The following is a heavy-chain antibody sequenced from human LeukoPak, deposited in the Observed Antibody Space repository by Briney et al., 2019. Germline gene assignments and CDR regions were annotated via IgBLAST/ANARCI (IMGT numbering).Heavy chain of an antibody. CDR3: ARDIVLMVYAIRRDNNWFDP. Sequence: GAPVKVSCKASGYTFTSYGISWVRQAPGQGLEWMGWISAYNGNTNYAQKLQGRVTMTTDTSTSTAYMELRSLRSDDTAVYYCARDIVLMVYAIRRDNNWFDPWGQGTLVTVSS. CDR2: ISAYNGNT. D-gene: IGHD2-8*01. J-gene: IGHJ5*02. V-gene: IGHV1-18*01. CDR1: GYTFTSYG.